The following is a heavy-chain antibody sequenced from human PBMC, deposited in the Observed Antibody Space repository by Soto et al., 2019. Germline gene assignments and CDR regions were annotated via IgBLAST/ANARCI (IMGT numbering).Heavy chain of an antibody. CDR1: GYTFTSYG. Sequence: GASVKVSCKASGYTFTSYGISWVRQAPGQGLEWMGWISAYNGNTNYAQKLQGRVTMTTDTSTSTAYMELRSLRSDDTAVYYCARDSSQVVPAEEDYWGQGTLVTVSS. CDR3: ARDSSQVVPAEEDY. CDR2: ISAYNGNT. D-gene: IGHD2-2*01. J-gene: IGHJ4*02. V-gene: IGHV1-18*01.